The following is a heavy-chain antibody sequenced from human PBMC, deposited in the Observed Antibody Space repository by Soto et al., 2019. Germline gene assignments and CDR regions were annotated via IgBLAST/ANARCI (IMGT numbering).Heavy chain of an antibody. D-gene: IGHD2-8*01. J-gene: IGHJ4*02. CDR1: GFTFTSSA. V-gene: IGHV1-58*01. CDR2: IAVGSGYT. CDR3: AADATAWQQMVPSDY. Sequence: QMQLEQSGPEVKKPGTSVKVSCKASGFTFTSSAFQWGRQARGQRLEWIGWIAVGSGYTNYAQRFQDRVTITRDMSTATTYMELSRLTSEDTAIYYCAADATAWQQMVPSDYWGQGTLVTVPS.